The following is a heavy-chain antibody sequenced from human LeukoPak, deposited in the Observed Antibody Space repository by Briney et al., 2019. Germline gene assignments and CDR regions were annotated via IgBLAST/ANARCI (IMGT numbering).Heavy chain of an antibody. CDR3: ARDYGDSRPSAFDI. CDR2: ISAYNGNT. Sequence: GASVKVSCTASGYTFTSYGISWVRQAPGQGLEGMGWISAYNGNTNYAQKLQGRVTMTTDTSTSTAYMELRSLRSDDTAVYYCARDYGDSRPSAFDIWGQGTMVTVSS. CDR1: GYTFTSYG. D-gene: IGHD4-17*01. J-gene: IGHJ3*02. V-gene: IGHV1-18*01.